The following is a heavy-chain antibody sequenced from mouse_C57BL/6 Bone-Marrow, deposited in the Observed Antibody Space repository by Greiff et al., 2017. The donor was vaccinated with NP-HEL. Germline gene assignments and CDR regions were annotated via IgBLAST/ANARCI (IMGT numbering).Heavy chain of an antibody. CDR1: GYTFTSYW. CDR3: ARGGYYGNYEFAY. J-gene: IGHJ3*01. V-gene: IGHV1-64*01. CDR2: IHPNSGST. Sequence: QVQLQQSGAELVKPGASVKLSCKASGYTFTSYWMHWVKQRPGQGLEWIGMIHPNSGSTNYNEKFKSKATLTVDKSSSTAYMQLSSLTSEDSAVYYCARGGYYGNYEFAYWGQGTLVTVSA. D-gene: IGHD2-1*01.